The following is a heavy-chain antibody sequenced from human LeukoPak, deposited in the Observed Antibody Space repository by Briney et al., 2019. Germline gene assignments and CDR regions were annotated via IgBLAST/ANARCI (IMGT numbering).Heavy chain of an antibody. CDR3: ARGVGLDY. Sequence: GGSLRLSCEASGFTFSWYWMSWVRQAPGKGLEWVANIKQDGSEKNYVDSMKGRFTISRDNAKNSLYLQMNSLRAEDTAVYYCARGVGLDYWGQETLVTVSS. CDR2: IKQDGSEK. V-gene: IGHV3-7*01. CDR1: GFTFSWYW. J-gene: IGHJ4*02.